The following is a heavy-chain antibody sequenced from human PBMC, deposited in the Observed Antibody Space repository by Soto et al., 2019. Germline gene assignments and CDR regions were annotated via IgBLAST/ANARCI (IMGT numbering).Heavy chain of an antibody. CDR1: GGSISSYY. J-gene: IGHJ6*02. Sequence: GTLSLTGTVSGGSISSYYWSWIRQPPGKGLEWIGYIYYSGSTNYNPSLKSRVTVSVDTSKKHFSLKLSSVPAADTAVYYCARVGDYYYYYGMYXWGQGTTFTVS. CDR3: ARVGDYYYYYGMYX. CDR2: IYYSGST. V-gene: IGHV4-59*01.